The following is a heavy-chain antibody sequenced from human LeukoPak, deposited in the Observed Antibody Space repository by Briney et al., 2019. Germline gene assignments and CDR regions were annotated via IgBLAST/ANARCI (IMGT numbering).Heavy chain of an antibody. Sequence: GGSLTLSCAPSGFTVSSNYMSWVRQALGKGLRWVSVIYSGGSTYYADSVKGRFTISRDNSKNTLYLQMNSLRAEDTAVYYCAREASSGRSGLDYWGQGTLVTVSS. CDR1: GFTVSSNY. V-gene: IGHV3-53*01. CDR2: IYSGGST. D-gene: IGHD6-19*01. J-gene: IGHJ4*02. CDR3: AREASSGRSGLDY.